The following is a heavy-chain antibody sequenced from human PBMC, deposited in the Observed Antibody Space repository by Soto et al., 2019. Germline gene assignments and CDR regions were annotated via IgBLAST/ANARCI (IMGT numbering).Heavy chain of an antibody. CDR2: IYPGDSDT. CDR3: ARHGTFYYYYYGMAV. Sequence: PGESLKISCKGSGYSFTSYWIGWVRQMPGKGLEWTGIIYPGDSDTRYSPSFQGQVTISADKSISTAYLQWSSLKASDTAMYYCARHGTFYYYYYGMAVWGQGTKVTVSS. D-gene: IGHD1-26*01. J-gene: IGHJ6*02. CDR1: GYSFTSYW. V-gene: IGHV5-51*01.